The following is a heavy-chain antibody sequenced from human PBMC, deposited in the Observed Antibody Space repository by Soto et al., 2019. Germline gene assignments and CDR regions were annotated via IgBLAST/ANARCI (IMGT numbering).Heavy chain of an antibody. D-gene: IGHD2-15*01. V-gene: IGHV3-30*18. CDR1: GFTFSSYG. CDR2: ISYDGSNK. Sequence: GGSLRLSCAASGFTFSSYGMHWVRQAPGKGLEWVAVISYDGSNKYYADSVKGRFTISRDNSKNTLYLQMNSLRAEDTAVYYCAKERGYCSGGSCPGIHYYGMDVWGQGTTVTVSS. CDR3: AKERGYCSGGSCPGIHYYGMDV. J-gene: IGHJ6*02.